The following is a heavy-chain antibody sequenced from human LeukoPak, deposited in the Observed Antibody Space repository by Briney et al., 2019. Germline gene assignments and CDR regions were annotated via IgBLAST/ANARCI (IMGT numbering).Heavy chain of an antibody. Sequence: PGGSLRLSCAASGFSFRSYWMHWVRQDPGKGLVWVSHTTSDGSSTGYADSVKGRFTISRDNAKNTLYLQMNSLRVEDTAVYYCVRDTPGDGLDVWGQGTTVTVSS. J-gene: IGHJ6*02. CDR2: TTSDGSST. V-gene: IGHV3-74*01. CDR1: GFSFRSYW. CDR3: VRDTPGDGLDV.